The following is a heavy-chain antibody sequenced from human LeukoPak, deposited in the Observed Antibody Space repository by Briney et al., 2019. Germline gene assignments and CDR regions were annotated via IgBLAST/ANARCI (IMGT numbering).Heavy chain of an antibody. D-gene: IGHD3-22*01. CDR3: ARGSHTTMIVVVITEY. CDR1: GFTFSSYW. CDR2: INSDGSST. V-gene: IGHV3-74*01. J-gene: IGHJ4*02. Sequence: PGGSLRLFCAASGFTFSSYWVHWVRQAPGKGLVWVSRINSDGSSTSYADSVKGRFTISRDNAKNTLYLQMNSLRAEDTAVYYCARGSHTTMIVVVITEYWGQGTLVTVSS.